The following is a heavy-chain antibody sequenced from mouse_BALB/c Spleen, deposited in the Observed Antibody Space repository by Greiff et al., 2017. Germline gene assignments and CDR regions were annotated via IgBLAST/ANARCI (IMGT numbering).Heavy chain of an antibody. J-gene: IGHJ2*01. V-gene: IGHV5-6*01. CDR1: GFTFSSYG. Sequence: EVQLVESGGDLVKPGGSLKLSCAASGFTFSSYGMSWVRQTPDKRLEWVATISSGGSYTYYPDSVKGRFTISRDNAKNTLYLQMSSLKSEDTAMYYCARHGGYFDYWGQGTTRTVSS. CDR3: ARHGGYFDY. CDR2: ISSGGSYT.